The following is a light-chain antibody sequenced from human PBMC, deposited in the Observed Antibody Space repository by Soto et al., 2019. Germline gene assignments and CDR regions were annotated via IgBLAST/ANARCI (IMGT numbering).Light chain of an antibody. CDR3: QHDNVHPWP. J-gene: IGKJ1*01. CDR1: LPIANH. Sequence: DIQMTQAACSLFVSEGERVTISCRASLPIANHLPWYQQKPRKIPNLLIYAASSLQSRVPARFSGSGSGTEFTLSISSLQPDEFATYYSQHDNVHPWPFGQGTKVDI. CDR2: AAS. V-gene: IGKV1-16*01.